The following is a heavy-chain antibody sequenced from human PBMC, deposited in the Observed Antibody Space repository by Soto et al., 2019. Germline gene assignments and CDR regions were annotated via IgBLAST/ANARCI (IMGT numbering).Heavy chain of an antibody. J-gene: IGHJ6*04. Sequence: ASVKVSCKVSGYTLTELSMHWVRQAPGKGLEWMGGFDPEDGETIYAQKFQGRVTMTEDTSTDTAYMELSSLRSEDTAVYYCATAVAAAGTRVLDVWGKGTTVTSPQ. V-gene: IGHV1-24*01. CDR2: FDPEDGET. CDR3: ATAVAAAGTRVLDV. CDR1: GYTLTELS. D-gene: IGHD6-13*01.